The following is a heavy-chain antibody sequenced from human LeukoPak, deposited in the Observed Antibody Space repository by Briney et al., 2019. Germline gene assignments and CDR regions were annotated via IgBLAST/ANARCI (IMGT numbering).Heavy chain of an antibody. CDR3: ASPLTDAFNI. Sequence: GRSLRLSCAASGFTFSGYAMHWVRQAPGKGLEWVAVISYDGSNKYYADSVKGRFTISRDNSKNTLYLQMNSLRPEDTAVYSCASPLTDAFNIWGQGTMVTVSS. J-gene: IGHJ3*02. CDR2: ISYDGSNK. CDR1: GFTFSGYA. V-gene: IGHV3-30-3*01. D-gene: IGHD3-9*01.